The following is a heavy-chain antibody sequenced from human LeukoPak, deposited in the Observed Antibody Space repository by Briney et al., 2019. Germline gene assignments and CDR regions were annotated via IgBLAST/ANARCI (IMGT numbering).Heavy chain of an antibody. CDR1: GYSFTSNY. J-gene: IGHJ6*02. Sequence: ASVKVSCKASGYSFTSNYIHWVRQAPGQGLEWMGMIYPRDGSTSYAQKFQGRVTVTRDTSTSTVHMELGGLRSEDTAVYYCARALVTTEALDGMDVWGQGTTVTVSS. CDR2: IYPRDGST. V-gene: IGHV1-46*01. CDR3: ARALVTTEALDGMDV. D-gene: IGHD4-17*01.